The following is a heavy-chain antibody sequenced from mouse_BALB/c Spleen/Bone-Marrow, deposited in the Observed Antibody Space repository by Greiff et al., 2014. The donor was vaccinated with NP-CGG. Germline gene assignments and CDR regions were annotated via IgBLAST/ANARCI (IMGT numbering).Heavy chain of an antibody. CDR3: ARGNGYHFDY. CDR2: ISHSGNA. V-gene: IGHV3-8*02. J-gene: IGHJ2*01. D-gene: IGHD1-2*01. Sequence: VQLKESGPSLVKPSQTLSLTCSVTGDSITSSYWNWIRKFPGNKLEYMGYISHSGNAYYNPSLKSRISLTRDTSKDQYYLQLNSVTTEDTATYFCARGNGYHFDYWGQGTTLTVSS. CDR1: GDSITSSY.